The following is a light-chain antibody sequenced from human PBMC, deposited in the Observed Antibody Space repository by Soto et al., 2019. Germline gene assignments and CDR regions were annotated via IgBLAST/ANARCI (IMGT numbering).Light chain of an antibody. CDR3: QQYNNWLRT. CDR1: QSVSSN. J-gene: IGKJ1*01. Sequence: EIVMTQSPATLSVYPGETATLSCRASQSVSSNLAWYQQKPGQAPRLLIYGASTRATGIPARFSGSGSGTEFTLTISSLLSEDFAVYYCQQYNNWLRTFGQGTKV. CDR2: GAS. V-gene: IGKV3-15*01.